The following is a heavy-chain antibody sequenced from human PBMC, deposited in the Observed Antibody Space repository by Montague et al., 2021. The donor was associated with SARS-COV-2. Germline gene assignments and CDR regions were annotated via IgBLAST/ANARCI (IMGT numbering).Heavy chain of an antibody. V-gene: IGHV4-34*01. CDR3: ARGTGQQLVFSYVYYGMDI. CDR2: ITHTGNR. J-gene: IGHJ6*04. Sequence: SETLSLTCAVYGGSSTNYFWTWIRQTPAKGLEWIGEITHTGNRDFNPSLKSRVILSVDKSKSQFSLKLTSVTAADTGVYYCARGTGQQLVFSYVYYGMDIWGKGTGVSVSS. D-gene: IGHD5-24*01. CDR1: GGSSTNYF.